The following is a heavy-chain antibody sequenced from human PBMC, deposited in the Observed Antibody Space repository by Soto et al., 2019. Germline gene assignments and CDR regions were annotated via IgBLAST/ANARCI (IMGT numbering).Heavy chain of an antibody. J-gene: IGHJ4*02. CDR3: AKDRHYPRDYFHY. Sequence: GGSLRLSCAASGFTFSSSAISWVRQAPGKGLEWVSAVSANGQGIYYADSVRGRFTIPRDNSKNTVFLHMDSLSAEDTAVYYCAKDRHYPRDYFHYWGQGTLVTVPS. CDR1: GFTFSSSA. D-gene: IGHD3-10*01. CDR2: VSANGQGI. V-gene: IGHV3-23*01.